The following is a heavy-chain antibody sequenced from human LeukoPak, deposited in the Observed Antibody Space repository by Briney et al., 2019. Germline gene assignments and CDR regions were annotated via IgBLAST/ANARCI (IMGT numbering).Heavy chain of an antibody. CDR3: TMGRGGNALDI. V-gene: IGHV3-73*01. CDR1: GSSFSGSA. Sequence: GGSLRLSCAASGSSFSGSAIHWVRQASGTGLEWIGRVRSKVNNFATTYTASVAGRFTISRDDSKTAAFLQMNSLKSEDTAIYYCTMGRGGNALDIWGQGTVVIVSS. CDR2: VRSKVNNFAT. J-gene: IGHJ3*02.